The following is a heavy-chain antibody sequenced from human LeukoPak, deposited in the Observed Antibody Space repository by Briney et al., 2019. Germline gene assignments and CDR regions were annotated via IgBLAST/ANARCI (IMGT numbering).Heavy chain of an antibody. CDR1: GFTFSSYW. Sequence: GGSLRLSCAASGFTFSSYWMSWVRQAPGKGLEWVANIKQDGSEKYYVDSVKGRFTISRDNAKNSLYLQMNSLRAEDAAVYYCAKTAGSNWSFDYWGQGTLVTVSS. CDR2: IKQDGSEK. J-gene: IGHJ4*02. V-gene: IGHV3-7*03. D-gene: IGHD6-13*01. CDR3: AKTAGSNWSFDY.